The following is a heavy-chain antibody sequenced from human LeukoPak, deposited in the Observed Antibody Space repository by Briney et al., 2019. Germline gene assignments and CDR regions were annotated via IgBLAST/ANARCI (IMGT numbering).Heavy chain of an antibody. V-gene: IGHV1-18*01. CDR3: AEEVYYDSSGYYPNWFDP. J-gene: IGHJ5*02. Sequence: ASVKVSCKASGYTFTSYGISWVRQAPGQGLEWMGWISAYNGNTNYAQKFQGRVTITADESTSTAYMELSSLRSEDTAVYYCAEEVYYDSSGYYPNWFDPWGQGTLVTVSS. CDR1: GYTFTSYG. CDR2: ISAYNGNT. D-gene: IGHD3-22*01.